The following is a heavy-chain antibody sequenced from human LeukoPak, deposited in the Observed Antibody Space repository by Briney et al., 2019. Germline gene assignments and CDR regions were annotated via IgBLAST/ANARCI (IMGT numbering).Heavy chain of an antibody. CDR2: INHSGST. V-gene: IGHV4-34*01. D-gene: IGHD6-13*01. J-gene: IGHJ3*02. CDR3: ARPGRYRSSHHAVYAFDI. Sequence: PSETLSLTCAVYGGSFSGYYWSWIRQPPGKGLEWIGEINHSGSTSYNPSLKSRVTILVDTSKNQFSLKLSSVTAADTAVYYCARPGRYRSSHHAVYAFDIWGQGTMVTVSS. CDR1: GGSFSGYY.